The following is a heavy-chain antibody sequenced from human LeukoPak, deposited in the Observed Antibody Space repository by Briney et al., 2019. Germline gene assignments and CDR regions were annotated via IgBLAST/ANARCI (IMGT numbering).Heavy chain of an antibody. D-gene: IGHD7-27*01. CDR2: IYHSGST. V-gene: IGHV4-38-2*02. Sequence: SETLSLTCTVSGYSISSGYYWGWIRQPPGKGLEWIGSIYHSGSTYYNPSLKSRVTISVDTSKNQFSLKLNSVTAADTAVYYCARGTGARSSGFDPWGQGTLVTVSS. CDR1: GYSISSGYY. CDR3: ARGTGARSSGFDP. J-gene: IGHJ5*02.